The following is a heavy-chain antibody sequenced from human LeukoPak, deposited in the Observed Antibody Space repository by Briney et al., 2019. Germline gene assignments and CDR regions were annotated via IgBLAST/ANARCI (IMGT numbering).Heavy chain of an antibody. CDR2: ISYDGSNK. V-gene: IGHV3-30-3*01. Sequence: GGSLRLSCAASGFTFSTYAMHWVRQAPGKGLEWVAVISYDGSNKYYADSVKGRFTFSRDNSKNTLYLQMNSLRAEDTAVYYCAREIVVVITSSSNFDYWGQGTLVTVSS. CDR3: AREIVVVITSSSNFDY. CDR1: GFTFSTYA. J-gene: IGHJ4*02. D-gene: IGHD3-22*01.